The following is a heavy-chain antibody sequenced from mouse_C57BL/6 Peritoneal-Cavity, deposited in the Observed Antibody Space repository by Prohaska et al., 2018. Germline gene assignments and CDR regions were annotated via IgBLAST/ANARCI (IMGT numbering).Heavy chain of an antibody. V-gene: IGHV10-1*01. Sequence: VQLVESGGGLVQPKGSLKLSCAASGFSFNTYAMNWFRQAPGKGLEWVARIRSKSNNYATYYADSVKDRFTISRDDSESMLYLQMNNLKTEDTAMYYCVRHSWEGDFDVWGTGTTVTVSS. D-gene: IGHD4-1*01. J-gene: IGHJ1*03. CDR2: IRSKSNNYAT. CDR1: GFSFNTYA. CDR3: VRHSWEGDFDV.